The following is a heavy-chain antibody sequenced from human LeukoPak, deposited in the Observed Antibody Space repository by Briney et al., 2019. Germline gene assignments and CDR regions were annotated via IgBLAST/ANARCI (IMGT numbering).Heavy chain of an antibody. J-gene: IGHJ5*02. CDR2: IYYSGST. CDR3: ARVGIDNWFDP. V-gene: IGHV4-30-4*01. CDR1: GGSISSGDYY. D-gene: IGHD7-27*01. Sequence: SETLSLTCTVSGGSISSGDYYWGWIRQPPGKGLEWIGYIYYSGSTYYNPSLKSRVTISVDTSKNQFSLKLSSVTAADTAVYYCARVGIDNWFDPWGQGTLVTVSS.